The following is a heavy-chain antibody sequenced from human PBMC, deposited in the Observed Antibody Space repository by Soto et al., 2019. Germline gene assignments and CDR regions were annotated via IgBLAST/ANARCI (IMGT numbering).Heavy chain of an antibody. CDR1: GGSIDGRN. D-gene: IGHD3-10*01. J-gene: IGHJ6*02. CDR3: VRQGIGNLHGLVDV. Sequence: QVQLQESGPGLVKPSETLSLTCTVSGGSIDGRNCAWIRQPPGKGLEWLGYVYYDGGSSYNPSVKXXPXXSMDTPKSHFSLQLRSVTAADTAVYYCVRQGIGNLHGLVDVWGRGTTVTVSS. CDR2: VYYDGGS. V-gene: IGHV4-59*08.